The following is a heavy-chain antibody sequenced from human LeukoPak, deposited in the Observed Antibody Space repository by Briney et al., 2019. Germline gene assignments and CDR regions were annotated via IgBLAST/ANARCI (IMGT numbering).Heavy chain of an antibody. CDR2: INPNSGGT. V-gene: IGHV1-2*06. J-gene: IGHJ6*03. CDR3: ARSLSNSWSYWYYYMDV. Sequence: GASVKVSCKASGYTFTGYYMHWVRQAPGQGLEWMGRINPNSGGTNYAQKFQGRVTMTRDTSISTAYMELSRLRSDDTAVYYCARSLSNSWSYWYYYMDVWGKGTTVTVSS. CDR1: GYTFTGYY. D-gene: IGHD6-13*01.